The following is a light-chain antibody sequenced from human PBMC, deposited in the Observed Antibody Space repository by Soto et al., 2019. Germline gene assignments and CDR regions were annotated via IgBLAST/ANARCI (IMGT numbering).Light chain of an antibody. Sequence: EVVMTQSPATLSVSPGDRATLSCRASQSVHNNLAWYQQKPGQAPRLLIFDTSTRATDIPIRFTGGGSGTGFTLTLSSLQSEDSAVYYCQQYELWPLTFGGGTKVVIK. CDR2: DTS. J-gene: IGKJ4*01. CDR3: QQYELWPLT. CDR1: QSVHNN. V-gene: IGKV3-15*01.